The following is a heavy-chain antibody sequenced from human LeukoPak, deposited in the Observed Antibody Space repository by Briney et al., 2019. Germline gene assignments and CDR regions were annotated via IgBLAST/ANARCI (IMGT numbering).Heavy chain of an antibody. Sequence: GASVKVSCKSPRNTFNGNYMHWVRQTPGQGLEWMGWINPGSGGTNYAQKFQDRVTMTRDTSIGTIYMNLRKLSSDDTAVYYCAGGSGYYFFDNWGQGTLLTVSS. CDR3: AGGSGYYFFDN. CDR2: INPGSGGT. CDR1: RNTFNGNY. J-gene: IGHJ4*02. V-gene: IGHV1-2*02. D-gene: IGHD6-25*01.